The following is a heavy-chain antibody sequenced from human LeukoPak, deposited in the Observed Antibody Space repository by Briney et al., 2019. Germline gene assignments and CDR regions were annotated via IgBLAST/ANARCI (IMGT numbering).Heavy chain of an antibody. Sequence: PSETLSLTCTVSGVSVSSVSYYWSWIRQPPGKGLEWIGYISYRGSTNYNPSLKSRVTISVDTSKNQFSLRLNSVTAADTAVYYCATLYCSRTSCYVDYWGQGSLVTVSS. CDR2: ISYRGST. CDR3: ATLYCSRTSCYVDY. J-gene: IGHJ4*02. D-gene: IGHD2-2*01. CDR1: GVSVSSVSYY. V-gene: IGHV4-61*01.